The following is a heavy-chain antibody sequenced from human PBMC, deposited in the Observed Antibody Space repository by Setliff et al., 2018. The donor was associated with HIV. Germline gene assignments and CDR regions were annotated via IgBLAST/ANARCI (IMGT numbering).Heavy chain of an antibody. D-gene: IGHD5-12*01. CDR2: INPKSGGT. CDR3: ARQPRWLQFPRYFDY. CDR1: GYTFTSYY. J-gene: IGHJ4*02. Sequence: ASVKVSCKASGYTFTSYYMHWVRQAPGQGLEWMGWINPKSGGTNYAQKFQGRVTMSSDTSISTAYMELGRLRSDDTAVYYCARQPRWLQFPRYFDYWGQGTLVTVSS. V-gene: IGHV1-2*02.